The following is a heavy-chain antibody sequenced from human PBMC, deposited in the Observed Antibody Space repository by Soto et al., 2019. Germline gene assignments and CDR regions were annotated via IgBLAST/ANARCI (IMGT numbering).Heavy chain of an antibody. J-gene: IGHJ4*02. V-gene: IGHV1-69*01. Sequence: QVQLVQSGAEVKKPGSSVKVSCKASGGTFSSYAISWVRQAPGQGLEWMGGIIPIFGTANYAQKFQGRVTITADESTSTAYMELSSLRSEDTAVYYCPRGSGLGLAPITSYYFDYWGQGTLVTVSS. CDR2: IIPIFGTA. CDR3: PRGSGLGLAPITSYYFDY. D-gene: IGHD1-26*01. CDR1: GGTFSSYA.